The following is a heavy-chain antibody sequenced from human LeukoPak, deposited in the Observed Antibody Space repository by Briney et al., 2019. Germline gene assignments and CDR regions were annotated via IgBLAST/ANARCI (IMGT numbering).Heavy chain of an antibody. CDR2: ISAYNGNT. Sequence: ASVKVSCKASGYTFTSYGISWVRQAPGQGLEWMGWISAYNGNTNYAQKLQGRVTMTRNTSISTAYMELSSLRSEDTAVYYCARGRIAAADRPVYWGQGTLVTVSS. CDR3: ARGRIAAADRPVY. CDR1: GYTFTSYG. V-gene: IGHV1-18*01. J-gene: IGHJ4*02. D-gene: IGHD6-13*01.